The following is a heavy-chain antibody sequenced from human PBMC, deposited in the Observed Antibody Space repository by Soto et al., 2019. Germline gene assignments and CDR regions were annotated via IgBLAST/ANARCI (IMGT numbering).Heavy chain of an antibody. CDR1: GYTFTSYG. J-gene: IGHJ3*02. CDR2: ISAYNGNT. D-gene: IGHD3-22*01. V-gene: IGHV1-18*01. CDR3: ARDYDSSGLEAFDI. Sequence: ASVKVSCKASGYTFTSYGISWVRQAPGQGLEWMGWISAYNGNTNYAQKLQGRVTMTTDTSTSTAYMELRSLRSDDTAVYYCARDYDSSGLEAFDIWGQGTMVTVSS.